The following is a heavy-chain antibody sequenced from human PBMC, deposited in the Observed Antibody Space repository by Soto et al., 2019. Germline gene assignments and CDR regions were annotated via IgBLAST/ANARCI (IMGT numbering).Heavy chain of an antibody. D-gene: IGHD3-3*01. CDR3: ARGGGVGVAGSAAFDM. CDR1: GYPVTAYY. CDR2: INPATGAA. V-gene: IGHV1-2*02. J-gene: IGHJ3*02. Sequence: QLHLMQSGAVVKKPGASVTVSCSASGYPVTAYYMHWVRQAPGRGLEWMGGINPATGAAKYTQTFQGRVTRTRDTSTSTVVMELGGLTSEDTAVFYCARGGGVGVAGSAAFDMWGQGTLVTVSS.